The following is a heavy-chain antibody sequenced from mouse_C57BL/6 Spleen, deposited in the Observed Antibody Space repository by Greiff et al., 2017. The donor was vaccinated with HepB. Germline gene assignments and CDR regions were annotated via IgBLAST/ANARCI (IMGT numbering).Heavy chain of an antibody. CDR3: ARRHSKGAMDY. Sequence: DVQLVESGGDLVKPGGSLKLSCAASGFTFSSYGMSWVRQTPDKRLEWVATISSGGSYTYYPDSVKGRFTISRDNAKNTLYLQMSSLKSEDTAMYYCARRHSKGAMDYWGQGTSVTVSS. J-gene: IGHJ4*01. V-gene: IGHV5-6*01. D-gene: IGHD2-5*01. CDR2: ISSGGSYT. CDR1: GFTFSSYG.